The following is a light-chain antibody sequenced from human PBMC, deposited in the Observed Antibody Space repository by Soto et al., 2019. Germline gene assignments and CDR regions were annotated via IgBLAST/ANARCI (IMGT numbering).Light chain of an antibody. Sequence: ILMTQSPASLAVSLGDSASINCNSSQIVLYSSNNKNYLAWYQQKPGQPPKLLIYWASTRESGVPDRFSGSGSGTDFTLTISSLQAEDVAVYYCQQYYSTPLTFGGGTKV. CDR1: QIVLYSSNNKNY. CDR2: WAS. V-gene: IGKV4-1*01. CDR3: QQYYSTPLT. J-gene: IGKJ4*01.